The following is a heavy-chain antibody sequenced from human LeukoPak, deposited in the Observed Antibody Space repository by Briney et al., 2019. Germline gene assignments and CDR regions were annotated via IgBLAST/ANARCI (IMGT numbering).Heavy chain of an antibody. J-gene: IGHJ4*02. Sequence: GGSLRLSCAASGSTVSSNYMSWVRQAPGKGLEWVSVIYSGGSTYYADSVKGRFTISRDNSKNTLYLQMNSLRAEDTAVYYCARGANYDILTGYMYYFDYWGQGTLVTVSS. D-gene: IGHD3-9*01. V-gene: IGHV3-66*02. CDR1: GSTVSSNY. CDR3: ARGANYDILTGYMYYFDY. CDR2: IYSGGST.